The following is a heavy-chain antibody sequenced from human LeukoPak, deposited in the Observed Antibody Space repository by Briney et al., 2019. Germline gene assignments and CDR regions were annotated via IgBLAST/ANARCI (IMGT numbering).Heavy chain of an antibody. CDR3: ARGGSYPYYYYYMDV. Sequence: ASVKVSCKASGYTFTGYYMHWVRQATGQGLEWMGWMNPNSGNTGYAQKFQGRVTITRNTSISTAYMELSSLRSEDTAVYYCARGGSYPYYYYYMDVWGKGTTVTVSS. CDR2: MNPNSGNT. D-gene: IGHD1-26*01. CDR1: GYTFTGYY. V-gene: IGHV1-8*03. J-gene: IGHJ6*03.